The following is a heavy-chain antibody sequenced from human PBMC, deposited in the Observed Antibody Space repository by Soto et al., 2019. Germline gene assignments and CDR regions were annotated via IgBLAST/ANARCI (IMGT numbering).Heavy chain of an antibody. V-gene: IGHV4-31*03. CDR3: ARVFITMVRGVPTYGMDV. CDR2: IYYSGST. D-gene: IGHD3-10*01. J-gene: IGHJ6*02. Sequence: SETLSLTCTVSGGSISSGGYYWSWIRQHPGKGLEWIGYIYYSGSTYYNPSLKSRVTISVDTSKNQFPLKLSFVTAADTAVYYCARVFITMVRGVPTYGMDVWGQGTTVTVSS. CDR1: GGSISSGGYY.